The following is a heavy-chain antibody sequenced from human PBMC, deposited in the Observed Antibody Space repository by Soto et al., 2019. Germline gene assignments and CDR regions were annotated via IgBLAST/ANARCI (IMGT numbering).Heavy chain of an antibody. CDR1: GGTFSSYA. D-gene: IGHD2-21*02. CDR2: IIPIFGTA. V-gene: IGHV1-69*12. Sequence: QVQLVQSGAEVKKPGSSVKVSCKASGGTFSSYAISWVRQAPGQGLEWMGGIIPIFGTANYAQKFQGRVTITADESTSTAYMELSSLRSEDTAVYYCARVAGPYCCGDCYSGNYFAYWGQGTLVTVSS. J-gene: IGHJ4*02. CDR3: ARVAGPYCCGDCYSGNYFAY.